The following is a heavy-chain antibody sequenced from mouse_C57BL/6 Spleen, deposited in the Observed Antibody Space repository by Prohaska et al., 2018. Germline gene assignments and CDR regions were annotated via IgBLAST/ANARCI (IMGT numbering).Heavy chain of an antibody. D-gene: IGHD2-3*01. J-gene: IGHJ2*01. V-gene: IGHV1-82*01. CDR3: ARKDDGYFYYFDY. Sequence: ASLKISCKASGYAFSSSWMNWVKQRPGKGLEWIGRIYPGDGDTNYNGKFKGKATLTADKSSSTAYMQLSSLTSEDSAVYFCARKDDGYFYYFDYWGRGTTLTVST. CDR1: GYAFSSSW. CDR2: IYPGDGDT.